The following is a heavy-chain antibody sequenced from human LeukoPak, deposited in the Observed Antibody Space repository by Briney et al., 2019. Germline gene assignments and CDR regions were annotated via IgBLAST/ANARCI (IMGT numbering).Heavy chain of an antibody. CDR1: GFTFSSYG. V-gene: IGHV3-30*02. J-gene: IGHJ5*02. CDR2: IRYDGSNK. D-gene: IGHD3-3*01. CDR3: AKDQVEFLEWLFPWFDP. Sequence: PGGSLRLSCAASGFTFSSYGMHWVRQAPGKGLEWVAFIRYDGSNKYYADSVKGRFTISRDNSKNTLYLQMNSLRAEDTAVYYCAKDQVEFLEWLFPWFDPWGQGTLVTVSS.